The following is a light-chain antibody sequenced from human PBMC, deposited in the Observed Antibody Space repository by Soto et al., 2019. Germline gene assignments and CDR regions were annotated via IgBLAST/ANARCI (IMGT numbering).Light chain of an antibody. CDR3: SSYAGSNNFV. CDR1: SSDVGGYNY. J-gene: IGLJ1*01. Sequence: SSLAQPPSASSSPGQSVTISCTGTSSDVGGYNYVSWYQHHPGKAPKLMIYEVSKRPSGVPDRFSGSKSGNTASLTVSGLQAEDEADYYCSSYAGSNNFVFGTGTKVTVL. V-gene: IGLV2-8*01. CDR2: EVS.